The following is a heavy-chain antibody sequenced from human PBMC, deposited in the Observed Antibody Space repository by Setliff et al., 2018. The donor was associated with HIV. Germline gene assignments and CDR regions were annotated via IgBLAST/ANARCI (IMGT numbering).Heavy chain of an antibody. CDR1: GGSIRSTSYY. V-gene: IGHV4-39*07. D-gene: IGHD1-26*01. CDR2: ICYSGST. CDR3: AIRSRLGGSSNYFDS. J-gene: IGHJ4*02. Sequence: SETLSLTCTVSGGSIRSTSYYWGWIRQPPGKGLEWIGSICYSGSTYYNPSLKSRVTISVDLSKKQISLKLSSVTAADTAIYYCAIRSRLGGSSNYFDSWGQGALVTVSS.